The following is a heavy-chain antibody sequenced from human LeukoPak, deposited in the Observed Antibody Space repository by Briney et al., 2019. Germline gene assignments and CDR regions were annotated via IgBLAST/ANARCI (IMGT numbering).Heavy chain of an antibody. D-gene: IGHD3-10*02. Sequence: GGSLRLSCAASGFTFSSYEMNWVRQAPGKGLVWVSRINSDGSSTSYADSVKGRFTISRDNAKNTLYLQMNSLRAEDTAVYYCAELGITMIGGVWGKGTTVTISP. CDR3: AELGITMIGGV. V-gene: IGHV3-74*01. CDR2: INSDGSST. CDR1: GFTFSSYE. J-gene: IGHJ6*04.